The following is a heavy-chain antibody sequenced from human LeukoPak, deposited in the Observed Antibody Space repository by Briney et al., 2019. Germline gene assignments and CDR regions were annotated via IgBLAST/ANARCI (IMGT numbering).Heavy chain of an antibody. Sequence: VKVSCKASGGTFSSYAISWVRQAPGQGLEWMGGIIPIFGTANYAQKFQGRVTITADESTSTAYMELSSLRSEDTAVYYCASQGFGESIRYARSAGWFDPWGQGTLVTVSS. J-gene: IGHJ5*02. CDR1: GGTFSSYA. V-gene: IGHV1-69*13. D-gene: IGHD3-10*01. CDR2: IIPIFGTA. CDR3: ASQGFGESIRYARSAGWFDP.